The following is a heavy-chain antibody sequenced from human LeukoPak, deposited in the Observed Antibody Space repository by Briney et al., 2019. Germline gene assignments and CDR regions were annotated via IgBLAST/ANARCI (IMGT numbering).Heavy chain of an antibody. CDR1: GGSFSGYY. J-gene: IGHJ3*02. Sequence: SETLSLTCAVCGGSFSGYYWSWIRQPPGKGLEWIGEINHSGSTNYNPSLKSRVTISVDTSKNQFSLHLNSVTPEDTAVYYCAREMAGTCVFDIWGQGTMVTVSP. CDR3: AREMAGTCVFDI. V-gene: IGHV4-34*01. D-gene: IGHD1-1*01. CDR2: INHSGST.